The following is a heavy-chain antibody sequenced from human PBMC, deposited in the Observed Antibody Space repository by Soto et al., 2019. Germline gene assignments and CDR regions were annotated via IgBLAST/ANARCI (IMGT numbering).Heavy chain of an antibody. CDR2: IIPIFGTA. CDR3: ARPRETHDYVSLYYGMDV. Sequence: EASVKVSCKASGCTFSSYAISWVRQAPGQGLEWMGGIIPIFGTANYAQKFQGRVTITADESTSTANMELSSLRSEDTAVYYCARPRETHDYVSLYYGMDVWGQGTTVTVSS. J-gene: IGHJ6*02. CDR1: GCTFSSYA. D-gene: IGHD4-17*01. V-gene: IGHV1-69*13.